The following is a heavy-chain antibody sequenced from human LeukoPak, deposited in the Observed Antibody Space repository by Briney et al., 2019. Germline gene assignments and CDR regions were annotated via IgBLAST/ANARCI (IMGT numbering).Heavy chain of an antibody. CDR1: GFTFSSYA. D-gene: IGHD1-26*01. CDR3: ARDALYGVGAIDY. Sequence: PGGSLRLSCAASGFTFSSYAMHWVRQAPGKGLEWVAVISYDGSNKYYADSVKGRFTISRDNSKNTLYLQMNSLRAEDTAVYYCARDALYGVGAIDYWGQGTLVTVSS. J-gene: IGHJ4*02. CDR2: ISYDGSNK. V-gene: IGHV3-30*04.